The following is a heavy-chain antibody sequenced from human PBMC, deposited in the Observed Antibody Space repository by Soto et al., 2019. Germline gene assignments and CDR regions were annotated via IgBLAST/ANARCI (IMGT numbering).Heavy chain of an antibody. V-gene: IGHV4-39*01. CDR2: IYYSGST. CDR3: GRRGRGRPPDY. J-gene: IGHJ4*02. D-gene: IGHD5-12*01. Sequence: LQMQASGPGLVKPSETLSLTCTVSAVSISSGSYYWGWIRQPPGKGLEWIGSIYYSGSTYYNPSLQGRVTINVDTSQNQFSLKLSSVTAADTAVYYCGRRGRGRPPDYWGQGTLVTVSS. CDR1: AVSISSGSYY.